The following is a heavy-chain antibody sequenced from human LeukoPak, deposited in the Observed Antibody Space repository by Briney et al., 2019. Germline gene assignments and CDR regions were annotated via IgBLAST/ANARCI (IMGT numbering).Heavy chain of an antibody. CDR1: AFTFSNAW. Sequence: PGRSLRLSCAASAFTFSNAWMSCVRQAPGKWMEWVGCIKSKTDGGTTDYAAPVKGRFTISRDDSKNTLYLQMNSLKTEDTAVYYCTTPRRYYDSSGYYVMGSYDYWGQGTLVSVSS. D-gene: IGHD3-22*01. J-gene: IGHJ4*02. CDR2: IKSKTDGGTT. CDR3: TTPRRYYDSSGYYVMGSYDY. V-gene: IGHV3-15*01.